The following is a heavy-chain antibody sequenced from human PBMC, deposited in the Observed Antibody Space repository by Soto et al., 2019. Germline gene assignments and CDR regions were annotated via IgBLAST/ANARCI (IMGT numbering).Heavy chain of an antibody. V-gene: IGHV4-59*08. J-gene: IGHJ4*02. Sequence: SETLSLTCTVSGGSISSYYWSWIRQPPGKGLEWIGYIYYSGSTNYNPSLKSRVTISVDTSKNQFSLKLSSVTAADTAVYYCARIGGSSWFRGRSYFDYWGQGTLVPVSS. D-gene: IGHD6-13*01. CDR1: GGSISSYY. CDR3: ARIGGSSWFRGRSYFDY. CDR2: IYYSGST.